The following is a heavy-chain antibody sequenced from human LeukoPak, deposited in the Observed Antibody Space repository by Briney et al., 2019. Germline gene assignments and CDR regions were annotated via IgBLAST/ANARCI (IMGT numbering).Heavy chain of an antibody. V-gene: IGHV3-48*03. CDR2: ISSSGSTI. Sequence: GSLRLSCAASGFTFSSYEMNWVRQAPGKGLEWVSYISSSGSTIYYADSVKGRFTISRDNSKNTLSLHMNSLRAEDTAVYYCAKDRRTPKYDMLTGYYSWGQGTLVTVSS. J-gene: IGHJ5*02. CDR1: GFTFSSYE. CDR3: AKDRRTPKYDMLTGYYS. D-gene: IGHD3-9*01.